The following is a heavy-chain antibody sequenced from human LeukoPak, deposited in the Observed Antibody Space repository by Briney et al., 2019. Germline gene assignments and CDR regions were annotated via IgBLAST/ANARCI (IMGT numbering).Heavy chain of an antibody. Sequence: GGSLRLSCAASGFTFSSYWMSWVSQAPGKGLEWVANIRHDGSEKYYVDSVKGRFTISRDNAKDSLYLQMNSLRVEDTAVYYCARGGSRQYNFWGQGTLVTVSS. J-gene: IGHJ4*02. CDR3: ARGGSRQYNF. CDR2: IRHDGSEK. CDR1: GFTFSSYW. V-gene: IGHV3-7*01. D-gene: IGHD5-18*01.